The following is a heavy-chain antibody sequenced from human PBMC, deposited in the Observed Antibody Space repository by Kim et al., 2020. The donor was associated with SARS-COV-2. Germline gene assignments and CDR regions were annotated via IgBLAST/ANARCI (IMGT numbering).Heavy chain of an antibody. CDR3: AKDPNGLTVTTGRFDY. Sequence: GGSLRLSCAASGFTFSSYAMSWVRQAPGKGLEWVSAISGSGGSTYYADSVKGRFTISRDNSKNTLYLQMNSLRAEDTAVYYCAKDPNGLTVTTGRFDYWGQGTLVTVSS. CDR2: ISGSGGST. D-gene: IGHD4-17*01. CDR1: GFTFSSYA. V-gene: IGHV3-23*01. J-gene: IGHJ4*02.